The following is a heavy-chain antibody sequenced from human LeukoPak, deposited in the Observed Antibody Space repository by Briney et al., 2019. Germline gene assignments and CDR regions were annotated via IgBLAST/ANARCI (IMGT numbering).Heavy chain of an antibody. CDR2: IKQDGSEK. J-gene: IGHJ4*02. CDR3: ARDTSSIVGPRFDY. Sequence: GGSLRLSCAASGFTFSINWMSWVRQAPGKGLEWVAIIKQDGSEKYYLDSVKGRFTISRDNAENSLYLQMNSLRAEDTAVYYCARDTSSIVGPRFDYWGQGILVTVSS. V-gene: IGHV3-7*01. D-gene: IGHD1-26*01. CDR1: GFTFSINW.